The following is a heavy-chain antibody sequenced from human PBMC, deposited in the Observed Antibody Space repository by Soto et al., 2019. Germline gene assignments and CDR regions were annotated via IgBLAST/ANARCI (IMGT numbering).Heavy chain of an antibody. CDR2: IYYSGST. Sequence: QVQLQESGPGLVKPSQTLSLTCTVSGGTIRSGGYNWTWIRQHPGKGLEWIGNIYYSGSTDYNPSLNSRINISIDTSKNHFSLKLSSVTAADTAVYYCATTTSSKWYFGLWGRGSLVTVSS. J-gene: IGHJ2*01. CDR1: GGTIRSGGYN. CDR3: ATTTSSKWYFGL. D-gene: IGHD6-6*01. V-gene: IGHV4-31*03.